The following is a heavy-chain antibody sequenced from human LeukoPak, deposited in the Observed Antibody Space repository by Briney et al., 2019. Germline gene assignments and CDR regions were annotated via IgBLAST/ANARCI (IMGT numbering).Heavy chain of an antibody. CDR2: ITSGGGFK. D-gene: IGHD3-22*01. J-gene: IGHJ4*02. CDR1: GFPFSDFH. Sequence: GGSLILSCVGAGFPFSDFHMSWIRQAPGKGLEWVSYITSGGGFKYYADSVKGRFSISRDDSKNSVFLQMNSLRVEDTAVYYCARVRAGSSGSYYRTSWGQGTLVTVSS. CDR3: ARVRAGSSGSYYRTS. V-gene: IGHV3-11*04.